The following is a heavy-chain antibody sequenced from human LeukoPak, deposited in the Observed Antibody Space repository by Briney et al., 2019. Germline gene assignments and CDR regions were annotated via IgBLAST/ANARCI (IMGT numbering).Heavy chain of an antibody. J-gene: IGHJ6*03. D-gene: IGHD3-3*01. Sequence: PGGSLRLSCAASGFTFDDYAMHWVGHAQGKGLEWVSGISWNSGSIGYADSVKGRFTISRDNAKNSLYLQMNSLRAEDTALYYCAKDRGDFWSGYLDVWGKGTTVTVSS. CDR2: ISWNSGSI. CDR1: GFTFDDYA. CDR3: AKDRGDFWSGYLDV. V-gene: IGHV3-9*01.